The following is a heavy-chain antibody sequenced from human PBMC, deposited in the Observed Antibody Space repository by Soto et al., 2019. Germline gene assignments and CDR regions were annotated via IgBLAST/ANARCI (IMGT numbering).Heavy chain of an antibody. CDR2: ITGSGVST. Sequence: EVQLLESGGGLVQPGGSLRLSCAASGFTFSSYAMSWVRQAPGKGLEWVSAITGSGVSTYYADSVKGRFTISRDNSKNTLYLQMKSLRAEDTAVYYCAKDRSCSGGSCYSGEYFQHWGQGTLVTVSS. CDR3: AKDRSCSGGSCYSGEYFQH. D-gene: IGHD2-15*01. V-gene: IGHV3-23*01. J-gene: IGHJ1*01. CDR1: GFTFSSYA.